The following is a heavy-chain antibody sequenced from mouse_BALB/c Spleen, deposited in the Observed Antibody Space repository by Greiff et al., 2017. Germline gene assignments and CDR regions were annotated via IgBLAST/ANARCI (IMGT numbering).Heavy chain of an antibody. Sequence: VQGVESGPELVKPGALVKISCKASGYTFTSYDINWVKQRPGQGLEWIGWIYPGDGSTKYNEKFKGKATLTSDKSSSTAYMELSSLTSEDSAVYYCASNWDEAWFAYWGQGTLVTVSA. J-gene: IGHJ3*01. D-gene: IGHD4-1*01. V-gene: IGHV1S56*01. CDR3: ASNWDEAWFAY. CDR1: GYTFTSYD. CDR2: IYPGDGST.